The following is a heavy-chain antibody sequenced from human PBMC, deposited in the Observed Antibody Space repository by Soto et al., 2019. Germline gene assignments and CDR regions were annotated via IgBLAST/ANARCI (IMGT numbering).Heavy chain of an antibody. D-gene: IGHD6-13*01. CDR1: GGTFSSYA. J-gene: IGHJ6*02. CDR2: IIPIFGTA. V-gene: IGHV1-69*13. Sequence: SVKVSCKASGGTFSSYAISWVRQAPGQGLEWMGGIIPIFGTANYAQKFQGRVTITADESTSTAYMELSSLRSEDTAVYYCARARTLTQISPLNSNQDYYYGMDVWGQGTTVTVSS. CDR3: ARARTLTQISPLNSNQDYYYGMDV.